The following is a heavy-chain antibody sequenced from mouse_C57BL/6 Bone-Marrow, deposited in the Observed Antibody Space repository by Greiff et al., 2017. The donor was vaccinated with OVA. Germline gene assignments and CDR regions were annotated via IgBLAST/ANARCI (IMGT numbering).Heavy chain of an antibody. Sequence: VQGVESGPGLVQPSQSLSITCTVSGFSLTSYGVHWVRQSPGKGLEWLGVIWRGGSTDYNAAFMSRLSITKDNSKSQVFFKMNSLQADDTAIYYCAKNGGLRRARAMDYWGQGTSVTVSS. V-gene: IGHV2-5*01. CDR3: AKNGGLRRARAMDY. J-gene: IGHJ4*01. CDR1: GFSLTSYG. D-gene: IGHD2-4*01. CDR2: IWRGGST.